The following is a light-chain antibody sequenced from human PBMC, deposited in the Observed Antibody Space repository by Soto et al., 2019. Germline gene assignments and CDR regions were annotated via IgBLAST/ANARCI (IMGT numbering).Light chain of an antibody. CDR1: QSVGSSY. V-gene: IGKV3-20*01. Sequence: EIVLTQSPGTLSLSPGERATLSCRASQSVGSSYLAWYQQKPGQAPRLLIYGASSRAIGIPDRFSGSGSGTDFTLIISRLEPEDFAVYYCQQYGSSGTFGQGTKVDNK. CDR3: QQYGSSGT. CDR2: GAS. J-gene: IGKJ1*01.